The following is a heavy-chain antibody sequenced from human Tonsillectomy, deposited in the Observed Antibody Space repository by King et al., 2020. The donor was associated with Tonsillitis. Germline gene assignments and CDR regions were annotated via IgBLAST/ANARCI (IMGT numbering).Heavy chain of an antibody. D-gene: IGHD6-6*01. CDR3: ARLISSSSFKGYYYMDV. CDR2: IYYSGST. CDR1: GGSISSSSYY. V-gene: IGHV4-39*01. Sequence: QLQESGPGLVKPSETLSLTCTVSGGSISSSSYYWGWIRQPPGKGLEWIGSIYYSGSTYYNPSLKSRVTISVDTSKNQFSLRLSSVTAADTAVYYCARLISSSSFKGYYYMDVWGKGTTVTVSS. J-gene: IGHJ6*03.